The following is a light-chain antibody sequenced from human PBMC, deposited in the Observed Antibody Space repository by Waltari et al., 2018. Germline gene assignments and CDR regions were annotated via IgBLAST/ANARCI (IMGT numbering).Light chain of an antibody. CDR2: GAS. CDR1: QSILSSSNNKNY. CDR3: QQYYSSPLT. V-gene: IGKV4-1*01. Sequence: DIVMTQSPDSLAVSLGARATINCKSSQSILSSSNNKNYLTWYQQKSGQPPKLLIYGASTRESGVPDRFRGSGSETDFTLTISSLQAEDVAVYYCQQYYSSPLTFGGGTKLEIK. J-gene: IGKJ4*01.